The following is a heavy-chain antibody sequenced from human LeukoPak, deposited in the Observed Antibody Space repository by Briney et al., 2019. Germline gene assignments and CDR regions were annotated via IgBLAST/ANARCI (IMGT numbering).Heavy chain of an antibody. CDR3: TRVGYIDEGIDY. CDR2: IKQDGSKK. Sequence: GGSLRLSCAASGFTFSTYWMSWVRQAPGKGLEWVANIKQDGSKKSYVDSVKGRFTISRDNAKNSLYLQMNSLRAEDTAIYYCTRVGYIDEGIDYWGQGTLVTVSS. D-gene: IGHD5-24*01. J-gene: IGHJ4*02. V-gene: IGHV3-7*04. CDR1: GFTFSTYW.